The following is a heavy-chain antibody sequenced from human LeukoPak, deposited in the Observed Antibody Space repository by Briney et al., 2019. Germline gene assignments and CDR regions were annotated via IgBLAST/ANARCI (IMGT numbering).Heavy chain of an antibody. Sequence: GGSLRLSCAASRFTFSHYEVNWVRQAPGQGLEWVAYISGSGSTIYYAESVKGRFTISRDNAKNSLFLHMNSLRLEDTAVYYCARAATPEDYWGQGTVVTISS. V-gene: IGHV3-48*03. CDR3: ARAATPEDY. CDR2: ISGSGSTI. J-gene: IGHJ4*02. CDR1: RFTFSHYE. D-gene: IGHD2-15*01.